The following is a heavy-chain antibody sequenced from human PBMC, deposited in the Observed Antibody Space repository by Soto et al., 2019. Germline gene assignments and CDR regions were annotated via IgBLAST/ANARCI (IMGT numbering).Heavy chain of an antibody. CDR1: GGSISSYY. Sequence: KQSQTLSLTCTVSGGSISSYYWSWIRQPPGKGLEWIGYIYYSGSTNYNPSLKSRVTISVDTSKNQFSLKLSSVTAADTAVYYCASHPITVAGPLDPWGQGTLVTVSS. V-gene: IGHV4-59*01. D-gene: IGHD6-19*01. CDR2: IYYSGST. J-gene: IGHJ5*02. CDR3: ASHPITVAGPLDP.